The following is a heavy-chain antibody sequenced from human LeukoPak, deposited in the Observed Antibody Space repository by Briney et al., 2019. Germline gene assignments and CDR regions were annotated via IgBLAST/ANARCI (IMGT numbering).Heavy chain of an antibody. CDR3: ARIAIFGVVTHNDY. V-gene: IGHV4-59*01. J-gene: IGHJ4*02. CDR2: IYYSGST. Sequence: PSETLSLTCTVSGGSISSYYWSWIRQPPGKGLEWIGYIYYSGSTNYNPSLKSRVTISVDTSKNQFSLKLSSVTAADTAVYYCARIAIFGVVTHNDYWGQGTLDTVSS. CDR1: GGSISSYY. D-gene: IGHD3-3*01.